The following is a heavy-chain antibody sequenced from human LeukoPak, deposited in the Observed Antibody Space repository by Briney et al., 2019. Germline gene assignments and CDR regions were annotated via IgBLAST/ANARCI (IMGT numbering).Heavy chain of an antibody. J-gene: IGHJ4*02. CDR1: GFTFSSYA. CDR2: ISGSGGST. D-gene: IGHD3-22*01. V-gene: IGHV3-23*01. CDR3: AKDFAFLYDSSGYLVY. Sequence: GGSLRLSCAASGFTFSSYAMSWVRQAPGKGLEWVSAISGSGGSTYYADSVKGRFTISRDNSKNTLYLQMNSLRAEDTAVYYCAKDFAFLYDSSGYLVYWGQGTLVTVSS.